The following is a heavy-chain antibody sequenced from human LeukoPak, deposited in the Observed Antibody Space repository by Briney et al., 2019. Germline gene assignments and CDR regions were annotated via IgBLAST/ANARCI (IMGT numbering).Heavy chain of an antibody. CDR2: IYYSGST. CDR3: ARAVNYDFWSGYPNWFGP. V-gene: IGHV4-59*01. Sequence: SETLSLTCTVSGGSISSYYWSWIRQPPGKGLEWIGYIYYSGSTNYNPSLKSRVTISVDTSKNQFSLKLSSVTAADTAVYYCARAVNYDFWSGYPNWFGPWGQGTLVTVSS. D-gene: IGHD3-3*01. CDR1: GGSISSYY. J-gene: IGHJ5*02.